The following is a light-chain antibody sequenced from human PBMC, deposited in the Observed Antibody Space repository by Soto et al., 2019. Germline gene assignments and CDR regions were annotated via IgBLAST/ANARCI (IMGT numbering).Light chain of an antibody. CDR2: EVT. Sequence: QSALTQPASVSGSPGQSITISCTGTSSDVGDYDYVSWYQQHPGKAPKLMIYEVTYRPSGVSNRFSASKSGNTASLTISGLQAEDEAHYYCSSYASSNTMVFGGGTKLTVL. V-gene: IGLV2-14*01. CDR3: SSYASSNTMV. CDR1: SSDVGDYDY. J-gene: IGLJ2*01.